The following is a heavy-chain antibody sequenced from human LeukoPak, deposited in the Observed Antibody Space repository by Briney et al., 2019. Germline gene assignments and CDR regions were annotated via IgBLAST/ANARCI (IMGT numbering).Heavy chain of an antibody. J-gene: IGHJ4*02. Sequence: SGTLSLTCAVSGGSISSSNWWSWGRQPPGKGLEWIGEIYHSGSTNYNPSLKSRVTISVDKSKNQFSLKLSSVTAADTAVYYCARGRITFGGVIVLDYWGQGTLVTVSS. CDR3: ARGRITFGGVIVLDY. CDR1: GGSISSSNW. V-gene: IGHV4-4*02. CDR2: IYHSGST. D-gene: IGHD3-16*02.